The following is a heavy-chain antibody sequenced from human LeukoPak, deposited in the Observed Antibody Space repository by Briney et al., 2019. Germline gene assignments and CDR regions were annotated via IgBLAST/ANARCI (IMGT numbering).Heavy chain of an antibody. CDR3: ARDYEPKHYYDSSGYYRAPWDY. CDR1: GYTFTSYG. Sequence: ASVKVSCKASGYTFTSYGISWVRQAPGQGLEWMGWISAYNGNTNYAQKLQGRVTMTTDTSTSTAYMELRSLRSDDTAVYYCARDYEPKHYYDSSGYYRAPWDYWGQGTLVTVSS. D-gene: IGHD3-22*01. V-gene: IGHV1-18*01. J-gene: IGHJ4*02. CDR2: ISAYNGNT.